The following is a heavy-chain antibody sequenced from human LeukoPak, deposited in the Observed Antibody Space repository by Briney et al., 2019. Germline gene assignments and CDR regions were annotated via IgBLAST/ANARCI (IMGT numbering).Heavy chain of an antibody. D-gene: IGHD3-10*02. CDR3: ARVSYVRGVTVYYFDH. CDR2: ISSSRSYI. CDR1: GFAFSSYS. Sequence: PGGSLRLSCAASGFAFSSYSMNWVRQAPGKGLEWVSSISSSRSYIHYADSVKGRFTISRDNAKNSLYLQMNSLRAEDTAIYYCARVSYVRGVTVYYFDHWGQGTLVTVSS. V-gene: IGHV3-21*01. J-gene: IGHJ4*02.